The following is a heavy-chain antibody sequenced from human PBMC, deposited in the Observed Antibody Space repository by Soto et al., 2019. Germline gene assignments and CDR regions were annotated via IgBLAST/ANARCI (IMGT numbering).Heavy chain of an antibody. CDR2: IWYDGSNK. CDR1: GFTFSSYG. V-gene: IGHV3-33*01. J-gene: IGHJ4*02. CDR3: ARAPRGYYLYYFDY. Sequence: GGSLRLSCAASGFTFSSYGMHWVRQAPGKGLEWVAVIWYDGSNKYYADSVKGRFTISRDNSKNTLYLQMNSLRAEDTAVYYCARAPRGYYLYYFDYWGQGTLVTAPQ. D-gene: IGHD3-22*01.